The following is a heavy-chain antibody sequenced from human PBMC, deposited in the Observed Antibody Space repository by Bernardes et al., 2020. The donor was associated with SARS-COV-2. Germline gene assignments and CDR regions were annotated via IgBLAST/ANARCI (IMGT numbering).Heavy chain of an antibody. CDR3: AVLVRGGAFDL. V-gene: IGHV1-24*01. D-gene: IGHD3-10*01. Sequence: ASVKVSRKVSGFSLEEFSIHWVRQGPVKGLEWMGGFSPQDGYMIFAQKLQGRVTMAEDTSTDTAYMELTSLRSEDTAVYYCAVLVRGGAFDLWGQGTMVTVSS. CDR2: FSPQDGYM. CDR1: GFSLEEFS. J-gene: IGHJ3*01.